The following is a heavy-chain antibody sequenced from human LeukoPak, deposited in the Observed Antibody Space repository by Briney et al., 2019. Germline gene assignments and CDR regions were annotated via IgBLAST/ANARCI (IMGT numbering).Heavy chain of an antibody. D-gene: IGHD1-26*01. CDR2: INSDGSST. J-gene: IGHJ4*02. CDR3: ANRRDPSGSYYQPLDY. Sequence: GGSLRLSCAASGFAFSNNWMHWVRQAPGKGLLWVSRINSDGSSTSYADSVKARFTISRDNAKNTLYLQMNSLRAEDTAVYYCANRRDPSGSYYQPLDYWGQGTLVTVSS. V-gene: IGHV3-74*01. CDR1: GFAFSNNW.